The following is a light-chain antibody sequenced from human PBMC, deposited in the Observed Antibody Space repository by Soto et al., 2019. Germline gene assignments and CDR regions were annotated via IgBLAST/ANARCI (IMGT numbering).Light chain of an antibody. CDR3: QQLNSYSLT. Sequence: DIQLTQSPSFLSASVGDRVTITCRASQGISSYLVWYQQKPGKAPKLLIYAAPTLQSVVPSRFSGSGSGTEFTLTISGLQPEDLATYYCQQLNSYSLTFGGGTKVEIK. V-gene: IGKV1-9*01. J-gene: IGKJ4*01. CDR2: AAP. CDR1: QGISSY.